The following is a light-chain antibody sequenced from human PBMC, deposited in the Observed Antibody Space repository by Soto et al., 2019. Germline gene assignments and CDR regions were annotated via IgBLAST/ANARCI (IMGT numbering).Light chain of an antibody. CDR2: GNG. CDR1: SSNIGAGYD. V-gene: IGLV1-40*01. CDR3: QSYDSSLSGWV. J-gene: IGLJ2*01. Sequence: QAVLTQPPSVSGAPGLRVTISCTGSSSNIGAGYDVHWYQHLPGTAPKLLMYGNGNRPSGVPDRFSGSKSGTSASLAITGLQAEDEADYYCQSYDSSLSGWVFGGGTKLTVL.